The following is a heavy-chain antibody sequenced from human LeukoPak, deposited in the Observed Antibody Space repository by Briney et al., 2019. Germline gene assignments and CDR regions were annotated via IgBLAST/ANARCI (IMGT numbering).Heavy chain of an antibody. CDR1: GYTFTSYG. Sequence: ASVKVSCKASGYTFTSYGISWVRQAPGQGLEWMGWISAYNGNTNYTLKLQGRVTTTTDTSTSTAYMELRSLRSDDTAVYYCARARFVRITIFGVVIADGFDYWGQGTLVTVSS. CDR2: ISAYNGNT. V-gene: IGHV1-18*01. D-gene: IGHD3-3*01. J-gene: IGHJ4*02. CDR3: ARARFVRITIFGVVIADGFDY.